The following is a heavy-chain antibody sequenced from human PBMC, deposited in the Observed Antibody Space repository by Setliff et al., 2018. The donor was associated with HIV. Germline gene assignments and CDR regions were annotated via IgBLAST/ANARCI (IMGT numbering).Heavy chain of an antibody. V-gene: IGHV4-59*08. CDR1: GVSITSYF. D-gene: IGHD3-10*01. J-gene: IGHJ5*02. CDR3: ARRVDNSGTFPDKNWFDP. Sequence: SETLSLTCTVSGVSITSYFWSWIRQPPGKGLEYIGYIYYSGGTSGTTNYNPSLKSRVTISLDTPKNQLSLKLRSVTAADTAIYYCARRVDNSGTFPDKNWFDPWGQGRLVTVSS. CDR2: IYYSGGTSGTT.